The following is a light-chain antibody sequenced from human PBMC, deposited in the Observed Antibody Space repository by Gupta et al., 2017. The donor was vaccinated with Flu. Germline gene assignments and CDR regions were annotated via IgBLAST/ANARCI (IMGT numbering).Light chain of an antibody. CDR2: DDS. V-gene: IGLV3-21*02. CDR1: NIGSKS. Sequence: SSVLAQPPSVAVAPGQTARISCEENNIGSKSVHWYQQKPGQAPVLVVYDDSDRPSGIPDRFSGSHSGNTATLTISRFEAGDEADYYCSVWNGGSYFPAIFGGGTQLTVL. J-gene: IGLJ2*01. CDR3: SVWNGGSYFPAI.